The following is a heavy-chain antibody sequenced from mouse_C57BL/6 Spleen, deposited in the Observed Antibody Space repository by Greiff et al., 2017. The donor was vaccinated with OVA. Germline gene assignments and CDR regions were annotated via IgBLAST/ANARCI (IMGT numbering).Heavy chain of an antibody. Sequence: QVQLQQSGAELVKPGASVKMSCKASGYTFTTYPIEWMKQNHGKSLEWIGNFHPYNDDTKYNEKFKGKATLTVEKSSSTVYLELRRLTSDDSAVYYCARTGYYGSNWYFDVWGTGTTVTVSS. D-gene: IGHD1-1*01. CDR3: ARTGYYGSNWYFDV. CDR2: FHPYNDDT. CDR1: GYTFTTYP. V-gene: IGHV1-47*01. J-gene: IGHJ1*03.